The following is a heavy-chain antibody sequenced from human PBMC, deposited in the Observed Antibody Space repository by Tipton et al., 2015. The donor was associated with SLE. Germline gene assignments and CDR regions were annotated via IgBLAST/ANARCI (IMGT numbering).Heavy chain of an antibody. D-gene: IGHD2-15*01. CDR3: ARVVAVGATHYYDMDV. CDR1: GGYITSDIYY. Sequence: TLSLTCFVSGGYITSDIYYWGWIRQPPGKGLEWIGSVYDSGTTYYNPSLESRLTMTVDTSKTQFSLKLSSVTAADTAVYFCARVVAVGATHYYDMDVWDQG. V-gene: IGHV4-39*07. J-gene: IGHJ6*02. CDR2: VYDSGTT.